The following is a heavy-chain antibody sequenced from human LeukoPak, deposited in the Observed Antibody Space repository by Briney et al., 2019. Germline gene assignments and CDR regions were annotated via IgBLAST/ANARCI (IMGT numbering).Heavy chain of an antibody. D-gene: IGHD3-10*01. CDR2: INHSGST. CDR3: ARRGYYLQYRYFDY. V-gene: IGHV4-34*01. J-gene: IGHJ4*02. CDR1: GGSFSGYY. Sequence: SETLSLTCAVYGGSFSGYYWSWIRQPPGKGLEWIGEINHSGSTNYNPSLKSRVTISVDTSKNQFSLKLSSVTAADTAVYYYARRGYYLQYRYFDYWGQGTLVTVSS.